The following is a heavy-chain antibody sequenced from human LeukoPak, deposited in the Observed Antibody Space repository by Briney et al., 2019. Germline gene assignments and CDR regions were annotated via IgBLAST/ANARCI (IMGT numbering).Heavy chain of an antibody. D-gene: IGHD3-22*01. CDR1: GFTFSSYG. CDR3: AKDLITMIVVVITYPDY. CDR2: ISYDGSNK. V-gene: IGHV3-30*18. Sequence: GGSLRLSCAASGFTFSSYGMHWVRQAPGKGLEWVAVISYDGSNKYYADSVKGRFTISRDNSKNTLYLQMNSLRAEDTAVYYCAKDLITMIVVVITYPDYWGQGTLVTVSS. J-gene: IGHJ4*02.